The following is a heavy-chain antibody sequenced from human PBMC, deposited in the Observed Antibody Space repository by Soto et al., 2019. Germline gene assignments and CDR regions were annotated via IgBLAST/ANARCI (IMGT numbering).Heavy chain of an antibody. V-gene: IGHV3-7*01. CDR3: ARDSTTYYDFWSGLAYFDY. Sequence: PGGSLRLSCAASGFTFSSYWMSWVRQAPGKGLEWVANIKQDGSEKYYVDCVKGRFTISRDNAKNSLYLQMNSLRAEDTAVYYCARDSTTYYDFWSGLAYFDYWGQGTLVTVSS. D-gene: IGHD3-3*01. CDR1: GFTFSSYW. J-gene: IGHJ4*02. CDR2: IKQDGSEK.